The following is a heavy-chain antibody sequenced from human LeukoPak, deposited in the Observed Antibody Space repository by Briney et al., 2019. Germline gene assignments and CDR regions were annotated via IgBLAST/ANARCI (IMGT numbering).Heavy chain of an antibody. D-gene: IGHD6-13*01. CDR1: GYTFTGYY. V-gene: IGHV1-2*02. J-gene: IGHJ4*02. CDR3: ARSYSKARPQHFDY. CDR2: INPNSGGT. Sequence: ASVKVSCKASGYTFTGYYMHWVRQAPGQGLEWMGWINPNSGGTNYAQKFQGRVTMTGDTSISTAYMELSRLRSDDTAVYYCARSYSKARPQHFDYWGQGTLVTVSS.